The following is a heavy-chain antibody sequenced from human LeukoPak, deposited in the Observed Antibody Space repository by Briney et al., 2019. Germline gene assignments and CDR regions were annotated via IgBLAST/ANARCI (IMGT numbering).Heavy chain of an antibody. CDR2: IRYDGTNK. J-gene: IGHJ4*02. D-gene: IGHD6-19*01. V-gene: IGHV3-30*02. Sequence: GGSLRLSCAASGFTFSSYGMHWVRQAPGKGLEWVTFIRYDGTNKYYADSVKGRFTISRDNSKNTLYLQMNSLRAEDTAVYYCARGYPSHSSGGRGYWGQGTLVTVSS. CDR1: GFTFSSYG. CDR3: ARGYPSHSSGGRGY.